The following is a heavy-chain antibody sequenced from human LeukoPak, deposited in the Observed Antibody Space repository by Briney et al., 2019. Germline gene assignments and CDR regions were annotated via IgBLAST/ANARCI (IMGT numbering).Heavy chain of an antibody. CDR3: AKSRAVAVADYYYYYYGMDV. Sequence: PGGSLRLSCAASGFTFSSYGMHWVRQAPGKGLEWVAFIRYDGSNKYYADSVKGRFTISRDNSKNTLYLQMNSLRAEDTAVYYCAKSRAVAVADYYYYYYGMDVWGRGTTVTVSS. V-gene: IGHV3-30*02. CDR2: IRYDGSNK. D-gene: IGHD2-21*01. J-gene: IGHJ6*02. CDR1: GFTFSSYG.